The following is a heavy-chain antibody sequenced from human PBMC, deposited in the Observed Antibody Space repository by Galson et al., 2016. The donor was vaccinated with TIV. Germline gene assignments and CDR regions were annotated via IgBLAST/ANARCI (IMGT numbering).Heavy chain of an antibody. D-gene: IGHD4-23*01. J-gene: IGHJ4*02. CDR1: GFTFNNYA. V-gene: IGHV3-23*01. Sequence: SLRLSCAASGFTFNNYAMHWVRQAPGKGLEWVSGISGSGGIKYVAESVKGRFAIPRDNSRDTLYLQLNSLRAEETAVYYCAKRRNYGGDALESWGQGTLVTVSS. CDR2: ISGSGGIK. CDR3: AKRRNYGGDALES.